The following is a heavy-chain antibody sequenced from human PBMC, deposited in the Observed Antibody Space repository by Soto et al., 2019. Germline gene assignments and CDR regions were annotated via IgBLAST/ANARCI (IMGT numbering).Heavy chain of an antibody. CDR2: IWYDGSNK. J-gene: IGHJ6*02. CDR3: ARLGYCSGGSCYSGLDYGMDV. CDR1: GFTFSSYG. V-gene: IGHV3-33*01. Sequence: LSLTCAASGFTFSSYGMHWVRQAPGKGLEWVAVIWYDGSNKYYADSVKGRFTISRDNSKNTLYLQMNSLRAEDTAVYYCARLGYCSGGSCYSGLDYGMDVWGQGTTVTVSS. D-gene: IGHD2-15*01.